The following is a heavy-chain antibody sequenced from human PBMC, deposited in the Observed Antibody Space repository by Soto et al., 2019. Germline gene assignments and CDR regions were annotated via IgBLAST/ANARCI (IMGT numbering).Heavy chain of an antibody. CDR1: VYSFDTYG. Sequence: GSSVTVSCKASVYSFDTYGISWVRQAPVQRPEWMGWISADNGDTRLSQNVQGRLTLTTDTSTNTAYMDLRSLSSDDTAVYYCARDRSYYYETSGYPFDYWGQGTQVTVS. CDR2: ISADNGDT. J-gene: IGHJ4*02. CDR3: ARDRSYYYETSGYPFDY. D-gene: IGHD3-22*01. V-gene: IGHV1-18*01.